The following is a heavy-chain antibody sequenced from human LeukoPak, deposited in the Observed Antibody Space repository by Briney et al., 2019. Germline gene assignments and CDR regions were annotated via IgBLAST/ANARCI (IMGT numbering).Heavy chain of an antibody. Sequence: GASVKVSCKASGYTFTGYYMHWVRQAPGQGLELMGWINPNSGGTNYAQKFQGRDTMTRDTSISTAYMELSRLRSDDTAVYYCARDLLTTVSNWFDPWGQGTLVTVSS. CDR2: INPNSGGT. D-gene: IGHD4-11*01. CDR3: ARDLLTTVSNWFDP. CDR1: GYTFTGYY. J-gene: IGHJ5*02. V-gene: IGHV1-2*02.